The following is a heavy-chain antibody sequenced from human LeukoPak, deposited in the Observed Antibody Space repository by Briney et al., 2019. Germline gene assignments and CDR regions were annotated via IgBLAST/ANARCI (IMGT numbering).Heavy chain of an antibody. Sequence: GGSLRLSCAASGFTFSSYAMSWVRQAPGKGLEWVSAISSSGGNTSYADSVKGRFTISRDNSKNTLHLQMSSLRAEDTAVYYCAKDGGYPFDYWGQGTLVTVSS. CDR1: GFTFSSYA. V-gene: IGHV3-23*01. CDR2: ISSSGGNT. D-gene: IGHD1-26*01. CDR3: AKDGGYPFDY. J-gene: IGHJ4*02.